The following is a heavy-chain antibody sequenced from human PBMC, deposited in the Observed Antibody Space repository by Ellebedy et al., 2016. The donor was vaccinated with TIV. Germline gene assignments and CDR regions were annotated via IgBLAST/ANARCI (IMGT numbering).Heavy chain of an antibody. Sequence: GESLKISCAASGFTFSFHDMHWVRQAPGKRLVWVSRINSDGSSTSYADSVKGRFTISRDNAKNTLYLQMNSLRAEDTAVYYCARILCAGDCSQFGFDYWGQGTLVPVSS. D-gene: IGHD2-21*02. CDR3: ARILCAGDCSQFGFDY. J-gene: IGHJ4*02. CDR1: GFTFSFHD. CDR2: INSDGSST. V-gene: IGHV3-74*01.